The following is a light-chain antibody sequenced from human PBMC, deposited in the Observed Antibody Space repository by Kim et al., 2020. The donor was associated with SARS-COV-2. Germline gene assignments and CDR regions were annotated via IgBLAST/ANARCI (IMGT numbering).Light chain of an antibody. Sequence: SSELTQDPAVSVALGQTVRITCQGDSLRSYYASWYQQKPGQAPVLVIYGKNNRPSGIPDRFSGSSSGNTASLTITGAQAEDAADYYCNSRESSGNHLRVFGGGTKLTVL. V-gene: IGLV3-19*01. CDR2: GKN. CDR1: SLRSYY. J-gene: IGLJ3*02. CDR3: NSRESSGNHLRV.